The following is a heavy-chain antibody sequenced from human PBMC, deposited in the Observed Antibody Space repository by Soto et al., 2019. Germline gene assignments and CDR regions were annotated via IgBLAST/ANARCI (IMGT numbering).Heavy chain of an antibody. CDR2: INHSGSI. V-gene: IGHV4-34*01. CDR3: ARQGYYDLLSGYYLFDY. D-gene: IGHD3-3*01. CDR1: GGSVGGYY. Sequence: PSETPSLTCAVYGGSVGGYYWSWVRQPPGKGLEWIGEINHSGSITYAPSLKSRVTMSVDTSKNQFSLKLTSVTAADTAVYYCARQGYYDLLSGYYLFDYWGQGILVTVSS. J-gene: IGHJ4*02.